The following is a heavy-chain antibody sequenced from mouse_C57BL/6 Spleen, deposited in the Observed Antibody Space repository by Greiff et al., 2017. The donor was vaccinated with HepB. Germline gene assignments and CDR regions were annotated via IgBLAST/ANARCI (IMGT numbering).Heavy chain of an antibody. J-gene: IGHJ4*01. D-gene: IGHD1-1*01. CDR2: IWGDGST. CDR1: GFSLTSYG. CDR3: AKKRAYYDGSSLLAMDY. Sequence: VQGVESGPGLVAPSQRLSITCTVSGFSLTSYGVSWVRQPPGKGLEWLGVIWGDGSTNYHSALISRLSISKDNSKSQVFLKLNSLQTDDTATYYCAKKRAYYDGSSLLAMDYWGQGTSVTVSS. V-gene: IGHV2-3*01.